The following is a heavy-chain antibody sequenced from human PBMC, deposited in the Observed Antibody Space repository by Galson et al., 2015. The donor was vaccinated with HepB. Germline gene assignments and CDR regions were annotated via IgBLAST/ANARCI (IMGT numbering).Heavy chain of an antibody. V-gene: IGHV4-39*01. CDR1: NDSISSISYY. CDR2: IYYSGST. D-gene: IGHD6-6*01. J-gene: IGHJ3*02. Sequence: ETLSLTCTVSNDSISSISYYWGWIRQPPGKGLEWIGTIYYSGSTYYNPSLKSRVTISVDTSKNQFSLKLRSVTAADTAVYYCARTRYSSSSLDIWGRGTMVTVSA. CDR3: ARTRYSSSSLDI.